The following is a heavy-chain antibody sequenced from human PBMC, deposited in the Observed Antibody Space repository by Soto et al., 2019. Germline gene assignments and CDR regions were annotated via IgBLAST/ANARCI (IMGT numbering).Heavy chain of an antibody. Sequence: TSETLSLTCTVSGGSISSSSYYWGWIRQPPGKGLEWIGSIYYSGSTYYNPSLKSRVTISVDTSKNQFSLKLSSVTAADTAVYYCARHKGSGSYYLIFDYWGQGTLVPSPQ. D-gene: IGHD3-10*01. V-gene: IGHV4-39*01. CDR3: ARHKGSGSYYLIFDY. J-gene: IGHJ4*02. CDR2: IYYSGST. CDR1: GGSISSSSYY.